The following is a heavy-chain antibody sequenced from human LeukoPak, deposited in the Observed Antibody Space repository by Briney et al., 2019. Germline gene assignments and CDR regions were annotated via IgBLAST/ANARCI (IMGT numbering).Heavy chain of an antibody. J-gene: IGHJ6*03. D-gene: IGHD3-9*01. Sequence: GESLKISCKGSGYSFTSYWIGWVRQMPGKGPEWMGIIYPGDSDTRYSPSFQGQVTISADKSISTAYLQWSSLKASDTAMYYCARLKYDILTGHYYYYMDVWGKGTTVTVSS. CDR3: ARLKYDILTGHYYYYMDV. V-gene: IGHV5-51*01. CDR2: IYPGDSDT. CDR1: GYSFTSYW.